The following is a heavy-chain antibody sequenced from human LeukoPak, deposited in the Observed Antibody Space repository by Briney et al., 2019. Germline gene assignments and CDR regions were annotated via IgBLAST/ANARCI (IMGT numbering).Heavy chain of an antibody. CDR3: ARDWGEDGDYESAFDV. Sequence: SETLSLTCAVYGGSFSGYYWSWIRQSPDKGLEWIGEINHSGRTNYNPSLKSRVTISIDTSKNQFSLKLTSVTAADTAVYYCARDWGEDGDYESAFDVWGQGTMVTVSS. V-gene: IGHV4-34*01. J-gene: IGHJ3*01. CDR1: GGSFSGYY. CDR2: INHSGRT. D-gene: IGHD4-17*01.